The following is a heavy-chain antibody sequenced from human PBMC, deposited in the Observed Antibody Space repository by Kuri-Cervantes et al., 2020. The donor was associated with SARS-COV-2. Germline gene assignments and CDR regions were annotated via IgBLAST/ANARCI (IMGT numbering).Heavy chain of an antibody. CDR2: IYTSGGT. V-gene: IGHV4-61*09. CDR3: ARVTTVTEGY. J-gene: IGHJ4*02. CDR1: GGSISSGSYY. D-gene: IGHD4-11*01. Sequence: SETLSLTCSVSGGSISSGSYYCTWIRQPAGKGLEWIGHIYTSGGTNYNPSPKSRVTISVDTSKNQFSLKLSSVTAADTAVYYCARVTTVTEGYWGQGTLVTVSS.